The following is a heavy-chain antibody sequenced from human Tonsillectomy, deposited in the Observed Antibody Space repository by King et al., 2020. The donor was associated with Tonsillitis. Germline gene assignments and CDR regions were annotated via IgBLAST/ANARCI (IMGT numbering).Heavy chain of an antibody. CDR1: GFTFSSYW. Sequence: QLVQSGGGLVQPGGSLRLSCAASGFTFSSYWMSWVRQAPGKGLEWVANIKQDGSEKYYVDSVKGRFTISRNNAKNSLYLQMNSLRAEDTAVYYCARYSGLKYSGYGWFDPWGQGTLVTVSS. CDR2: IKQDGSEK. V-gene: IGHV3-7*03. D-gene: IGHD5-12*01. CDR3: ARYSGLKYSGYGWFDP. J-gene: IGHJ5*02.